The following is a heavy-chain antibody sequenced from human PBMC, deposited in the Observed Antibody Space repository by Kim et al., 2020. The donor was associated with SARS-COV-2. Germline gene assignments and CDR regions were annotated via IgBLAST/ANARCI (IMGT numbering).Heavy chain of an antibody. V-gene: IGHV3-30*07. J-gene: IGHJ4*02. D-gene: IGHD4-17*01. CDR3: ASLFGSTTQGEGFGY. Sequence: DSVEGRFTISRDNAEKTLFLQMNSLRAEDTAVYYCASLFGSTTQGEGFGYWGQGTLVTVSS.